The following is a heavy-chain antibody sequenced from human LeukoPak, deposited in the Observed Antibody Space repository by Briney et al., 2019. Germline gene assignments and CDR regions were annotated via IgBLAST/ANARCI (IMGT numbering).Heavy chain of an antibody. CDR2: INPNSGGT. CDR1: GYTFTSYY. Sequence: ASVKVSCKASGYTFTSYYMHWVRQAPGQGLEWMGWINPNSGGTNYAQKFQGRVTMTRDTSISTAYMELSRLRSDDTAVYYCARSYDILTGYHLDYWGQGTLVTVSS. D-gene: IGHD3-9*01. J-gene: IGHJ4*02. CDR3: ARSYDILTGYHLDY. V-gene: IGHV1-2*02.